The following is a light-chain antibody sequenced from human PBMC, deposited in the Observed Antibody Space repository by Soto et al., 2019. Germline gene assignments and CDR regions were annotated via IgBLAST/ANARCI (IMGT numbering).Light chain of an antibody. CDR3: QQRHMWPIT. J-gene: IGKJ5*01. CDR1: QSFRGL. V-gene: IGKV3-11*01. Sequence: EVVLTQSPVTLSLSPGERATLSCRASQSFRGLLAWYQQKPGQAPRRLIYDAYNRATGIPPRFSGSGSGTDFTLTISSLEPEYSAVYYCQQRHMWPITFGQGTRLEIK. CDR2: DAY.